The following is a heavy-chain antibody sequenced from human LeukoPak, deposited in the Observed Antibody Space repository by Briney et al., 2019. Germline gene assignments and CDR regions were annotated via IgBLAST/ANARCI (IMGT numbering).Heavy chain of an antibody. CDR3: ARAQLRYSPIDY. CDR2: ISSSGSTI. CDR1: GFTFSSYE. D-gene: IGHD3-9*01. J-gene: IGHJ4*02. V-gene: IGHV3-48*03. Sequence: PGGSLRLSCAASGFTFSSYEMNWVRQAPGKGLEWVSYISSSGSTIYYADSVKGRFTISRDNAKNTLYLQMNSLRAEDTAVYYCARAQLRYSPIDYWGQGTLVTVSS.